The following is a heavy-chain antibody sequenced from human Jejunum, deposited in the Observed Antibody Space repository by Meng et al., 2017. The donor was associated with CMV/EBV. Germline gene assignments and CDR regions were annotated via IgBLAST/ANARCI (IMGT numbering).Heavy chain of an antibody. CDR2: VNPNTGIT. D-gene: IGHD1-1*01. J-gene: IGHJ5*02. Sequence: GYSIVASYVHWVQPAPGQRLEWIGWVNPNTGITTYARRFRGGVSMTRNTSINTVYLELSRLTPDDTAMYYCTRDQMVLGTIYHWFDPWGQGTLVTVSS. CDR1: GYSIVASY. CDR3: TRDQMVLGTIYHWFDP. V-gene: IGHV1-2*02.